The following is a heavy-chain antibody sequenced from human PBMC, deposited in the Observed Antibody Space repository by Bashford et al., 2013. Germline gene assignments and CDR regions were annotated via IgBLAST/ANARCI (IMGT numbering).Heavy chain of an antibody. J-gene: IGHJ2*01. CDR3: ATVGHPYWYFDL. Sequence: SETLSLTCAVSGGSISGYYWNWIRQPPGKGLEWIGFIHYSGSTNYNPSLRSRVTISVDLSKNQFSLKLNSVTAADTAVYYCATVGHPYWYFDLWGRGTLVTVSS. CDR1: GGSISGYY. CDR2: IHYSGST. V-gene: IGHV4-59*01.